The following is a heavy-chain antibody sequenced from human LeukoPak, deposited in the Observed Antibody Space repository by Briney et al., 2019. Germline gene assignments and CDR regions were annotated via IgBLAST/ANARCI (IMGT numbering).Heavy chain of an antibody. J-gene: IGHJ6*03. Sequence: GGSLRLSCAASGFTFSNAWMSWVRQAPGKGLEWVGRIKSKTDGGTTDYAAPVKGRFTISRDDSKNTLYLQMNSLKTEDTAVYYCTNGEYYYYYMDVWGKGTTVTVSS. V-gene: IGHV3-15*01. CDR3: TNGEYYYYYMDV. CDR2: IKSKTDGGTT. CDR1: GFTFSNAW. D-gene: IGHD3-10*01.